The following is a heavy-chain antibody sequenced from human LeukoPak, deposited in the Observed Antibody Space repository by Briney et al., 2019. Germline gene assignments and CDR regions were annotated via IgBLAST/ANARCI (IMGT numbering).Heavy chain of an antibody. CDR3: AHKPEGNVWGSYRYFDY. CDR1: GFSLSTTGVG. Sequence: GSGPTLVNPTQTLTLTCTFSGFSLSTTGVGVGWIRQPPGKALEWLALIYWDDDKRYSPSLKSRLTTTKDTSKNQVVLTMTNMDPVDTATYYCAHKPEGNVWGSYRYFDYWGQGTLVTVSS. J-gene: IGHJ4*02. CDR2: IYWDDDK. V-gene: IGHV2-5*02. D-gene: IGHD3-16*02.